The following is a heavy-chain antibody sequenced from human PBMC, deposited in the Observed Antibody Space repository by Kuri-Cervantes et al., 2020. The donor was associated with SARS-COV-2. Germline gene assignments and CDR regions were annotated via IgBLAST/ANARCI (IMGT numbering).Heavy chain of an antibody. V-gene: IGHV3-53*01. D-gene: IGHD3/OR15-3a*01. J-gene: IGHJ4*02. Sequence: GGSLRLSCAASGFTVSSNYMSWVRQAPGKGLEWVSVIYSGGSIYYADSVKGRFTISRDNAKNSLYLQMNSLRAEDTAVYYCARDPAIRTGFDYWGQGTLVTVSS. CDR1: GFTVSSNY. CDR3: ARDPAIRTGFDY. CDR2: IYSGGSI.